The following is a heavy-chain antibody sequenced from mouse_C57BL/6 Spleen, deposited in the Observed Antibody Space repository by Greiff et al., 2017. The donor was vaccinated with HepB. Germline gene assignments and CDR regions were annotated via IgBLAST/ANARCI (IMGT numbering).Heavy chain of an antibody. J-gene: IGHJ1*03. D-gene: IGHD2-1*01. Sequence: QVQLKQPGTELVKPGASVKLSCKASGYTFTSYWMHWVKQRPGQGLEWIGNINPSNGGTNYNEKFKSKATLTVDKSSSTAYMQLSSLTSEDSAVYYCAREDGNYVYWYFDVWGTGTTVTVSS. CDR3: AREDGNYVYWYFDV. CDR2: INPSNGGT. CDR1: GYTFTSYW. V-gene: IGHV1-53*01.